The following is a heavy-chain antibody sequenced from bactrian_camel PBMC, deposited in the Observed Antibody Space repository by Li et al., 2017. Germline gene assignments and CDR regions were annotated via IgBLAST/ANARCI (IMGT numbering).Heavy chain of an antibody. J-gene: IGHJ6*01. D-gene: IGHD2*01. CDR1: GFTFDGTQ. V-gene: IGHV3S55*01. Sequence: HVQLVESGGGSVQAGGSLRLSCTPSGFTFDGTQIGWYRQFPGNECEMVSTIRSDDSTSYGDSVKGRFTISQDAATKVLYLHMNDLKPEDTAIYYCATDSPAACEYCSGGYCSLLLGYRGQGTQVTVS. CDR2: IRSDDST. CDR3: ATDSPAACEYCSGGYCSLLLGY.